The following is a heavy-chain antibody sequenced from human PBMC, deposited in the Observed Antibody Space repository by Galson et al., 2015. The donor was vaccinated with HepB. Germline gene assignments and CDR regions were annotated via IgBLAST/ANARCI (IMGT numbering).Heavy chain of an antibody. V-gene: IGHV1-24*01. D-gene: IGHD3-3*01. J-gene: IGHJ3*02. Sequence: SVKVSCKVSGDTLTELSMHWVRQAPGKGLEWMGGFDPEDGETIYAQKFQGRVTMTEDISTDTAYMELRSLTSEDTAVYYCATGSRTIFGVVISEWAGAFDIWGQGTLVIVSS. CDR3: ATGSRTIFGVVISEWAGAFDI. CDR2: FDPEDGET. CDR1: GDTLTELS.